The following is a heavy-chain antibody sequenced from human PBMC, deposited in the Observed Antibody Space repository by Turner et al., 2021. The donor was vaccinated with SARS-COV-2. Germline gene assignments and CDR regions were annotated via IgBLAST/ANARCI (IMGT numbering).Heavy chain of an antibody. CDR3: ATPGRIGASFYFGA. D-gene: IGHD3-16*01. CDR1: GGSMDNSNYY. CDR2: VFYTGAT. V-gene: IGHV4-39*01. J-gene: IGHJ4*02. Sequence: QLHLHESGPGFVGSSATLSLICTVSGGSMDNSNYYWGWVRQPPGGGLEWVGSVFYTGATFYNPSLKSRLDISVDLSKNQFSRTLNSVTAADTAVYYCATPGRIGASFYFGAWGQGALVIVS.